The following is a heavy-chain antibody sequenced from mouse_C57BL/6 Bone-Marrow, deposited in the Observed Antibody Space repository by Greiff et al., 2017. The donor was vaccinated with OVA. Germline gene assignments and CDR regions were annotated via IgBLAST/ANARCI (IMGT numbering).Heavy chain of an antibody. CDR1: GYAFSSSR. J-gene: IGHJ2*01. D-gene: IGHD2-9*01. V-gene: IGHV1-82*01. CDR2: IYPGDGDT. Sequence: QVQLQQSGPELVKPGASVKISCKASGYAFSSSRMNWVKQRPGKGLEWIGRIYPGDGDTNYNGKFKGKATLTADKSSSTAYMQLSSLTSEDSAVYFCARREDTAYYGSAYFDCWCDVTPLTVS. CDR3: ARREDTAYYGSAYFDC.